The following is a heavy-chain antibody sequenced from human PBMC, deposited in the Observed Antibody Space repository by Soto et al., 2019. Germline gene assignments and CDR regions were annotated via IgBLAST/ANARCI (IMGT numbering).Heavy chain of an antibody. CDR1: GYTFTGYY. CDR3: ARAGHYYYDSSGYFNWFDP. CDR2: INPNSGGT. D-gene: IGHD3-22*01. Sequence: ASVKVSCKASGYTFTGYYMHWVRQAPGQGLEWMGWINPNSGGTNYAQKFQGWVTMTRDTSISTAYMELSRLRSEDTAVYYCARAGHYYYDSSGYFNWFDPWGQGTLVTV. J-gene: IGHJ5*02. V-gene: IGHV1-2*04.